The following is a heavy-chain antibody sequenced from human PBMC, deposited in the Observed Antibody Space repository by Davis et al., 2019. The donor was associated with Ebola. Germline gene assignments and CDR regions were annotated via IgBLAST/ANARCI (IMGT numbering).Heavy chain of an antibody. CDR2: ISYDGSNK. J-gene: IGHJ4*02. CDR3: AKRYSATYRLFDY. D-gene: IGHD5-18*01. V-gene: IGHV3-30-3*02. CDR1: GFTFSSYA. Sequence: GESLKISCAASGFTFSSYAMHWVRQAPGKGLEWVAVISYDGSNKYYADSVKGRFTISRDNSKNTLYLQMNSLRAEDTAVYYCAKRYSATYRLFDYWGQGTLVTVSS.